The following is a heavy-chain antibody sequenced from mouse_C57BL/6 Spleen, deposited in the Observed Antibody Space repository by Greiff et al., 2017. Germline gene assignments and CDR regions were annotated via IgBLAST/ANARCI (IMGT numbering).Heavy chain of an antibody. CDR1: GFTFTTYA. J-gene: IGHJ2*01. CDR2: IRSKSSNYAT. Sequence: EVQVVESGGGLVQPKGSLKLSCAASGFTFTTYAMHWVRQPPGKGLEWVARIRSKSSNYATYYADSVKDRFTITRDDSQSMLYLQMIKLETDDTAVYYCVGNKGETGFDYWGQGTTLTVSS. V-gene: IGHV10-3*01. CDR3: VGNKGETGFDY.